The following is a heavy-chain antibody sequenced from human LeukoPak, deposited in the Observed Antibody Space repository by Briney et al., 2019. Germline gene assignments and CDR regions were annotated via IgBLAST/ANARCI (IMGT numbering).Heavy chain of an antibody. V-gene: IGHV3-23*01. CDR2: ISGSGGTT. CDR3: AKGVSYDILTGYSD. CDR1: GFTFSSYA. Sequence: GGSLRLSCAASGFTFSSYAMTWVRQAPGKGLEWVSGISGSGGTTYYADSLTGRFTVSRDNSKNTLYLQINSLRAEDTALYYCAKGVSYDILTGYSDWGQGTLVTVSS. D-gene: IGHD3-9*01. J-gene: IGHJ4*02.